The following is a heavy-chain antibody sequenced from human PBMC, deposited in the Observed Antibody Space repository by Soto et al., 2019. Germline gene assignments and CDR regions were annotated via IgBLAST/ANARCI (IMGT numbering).Heavy chain of an antibody. CDR2: IAVGSGNT. Sequence: ASVKVSCKASGFTFTSSAVQWVRQARGQRLEWIGWIAVGSGNTNYAQKFQERVTITRDMSTSTAYMELSSLRSEDTAVYYCAADMKLGIAASFDYWGQGTLVTVSS. J-gene: IGHJ4*02. D-gene: IGHD6-13*01. CDR3: AADMKLGIAASFDY. CDR1: GFTFTSSA. V-gene: IGHV1-58*01.